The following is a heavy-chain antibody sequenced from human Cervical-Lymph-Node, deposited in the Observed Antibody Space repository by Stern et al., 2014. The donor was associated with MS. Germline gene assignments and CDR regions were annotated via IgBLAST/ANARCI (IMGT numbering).Heavy chain of an antibody. CDR1: GFTFNYAW. J-gene: IGHJ4*02. D-gene: IGHD3-16*01. CDR3: STGSPVGDRDH. Sequence: EVQLVESGGGLVKPGGSLRLSCAASGFTFNYAWMDWVRQAPGKGLEGVGRIKSETQGGTIEFAAPVRGRFTISRDDSKDMLYLQMSRLKTEDTGVYYCSTGSPVGDRDHWGRGTLVTVSS. V-gene: IGHV3-15*01. CDR2: IKSETQGGTI.